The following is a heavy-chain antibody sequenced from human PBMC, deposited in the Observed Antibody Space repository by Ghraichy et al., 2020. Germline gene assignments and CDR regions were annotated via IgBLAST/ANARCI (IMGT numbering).Heavy chain of an antibody. Sequence: SETLSLTCTVFGGSLSSYYWSWIRQPPEKGLEWIGYIYYSGTTIYNPSLKSRITMSLDTSKNQFSLKLSSVTAADTGVYYCVRDPSPVGASRWYFDLWGRGTLVTVSS. CDR1: GGSLSSYY. CDR3: VRDPSPVGASRWYFDL. J-gene: IGHJ2*01. V-gene: IGHV4-59*01. CDR2: IYYSGTT. D-gene: IGHD3-10*01.